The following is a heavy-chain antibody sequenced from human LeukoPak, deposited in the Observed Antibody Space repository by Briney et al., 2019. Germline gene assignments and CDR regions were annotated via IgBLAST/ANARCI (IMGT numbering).Heavy chain of an antibody. CDR2: INHSGST. V-gene: IGHV4-34*01. Sequence: SETLSLTCVVYGGSFSGYYWSWLRQPPGKGLEWIGEINHSGSTDYNPSLKSRVTISVDTSKNQFSLKLSSVTAADTAVYYCARGTTYNQYYYDSSGYYSFDYWGQGTLVTVSS. CDR3: ARGTTYNQYYYDSSGYYSFDY. J-gene: IGHJ4*02. CDR1: GGSFSGYY. D-gene: IGHD3-22*01.